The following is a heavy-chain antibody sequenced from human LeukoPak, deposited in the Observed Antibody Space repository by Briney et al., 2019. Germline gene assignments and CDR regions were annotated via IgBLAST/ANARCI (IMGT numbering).Heavy chain of an antibody. CDR3: ARGHVPGSTRHWDF. CDR2: IRGDENEI. J-gene: IGHJ4*02. CDR1: GFTFSSHW. D-gene: IGHD3-10*01. V-gene: IGHV3-74*01. Sequence: PGGSLRLSCAASGFTFSSHWMHWVRRVPGKGLVWVARIRGDENEIDYADSVKGRFTISRDNAKNTLYLQTNSLRVEDTAVYFCARGHVPGSTRHWDFWGQGTLVTVS.